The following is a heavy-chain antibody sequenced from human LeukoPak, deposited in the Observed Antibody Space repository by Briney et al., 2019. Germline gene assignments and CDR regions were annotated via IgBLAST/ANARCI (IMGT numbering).Heavy chain of an antibody. CDR1: GFTFSSYA. D-gene: IGHD3-22*01. CDR3: AKPYYYDSSGYYYYYYMDV. J-gene: IGHJ6*03. V-gene: IGHV3-23*01. CDR2: ISGSGGST. Sequence: GGSLRLSCAASGFTFSSYAMSWVRQAPGKGLELVSAISGSGGSTYYADSVKGRFTISRDNSKNTLYLQMNSLRAEDTAVYYCAKPYYYDSSGYYYYYYMDVWGKGTTVTVSS.